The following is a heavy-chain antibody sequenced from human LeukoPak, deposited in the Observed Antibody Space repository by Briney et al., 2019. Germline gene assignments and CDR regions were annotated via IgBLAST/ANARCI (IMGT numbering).Heavy chain of an antibody. D-gene: IGHD3-22*01. CDR1: GGTFSRFT. CDR3: AREWGLESSGFYYAY. V-gene: IGHV1-69*13. CDR2: VTPIFGTA. J-gene: IGHJ4*02. Sequence: ASVKVSCTASGGTFSRFTISWVRQAPGQGFEWMGGVTPIFGTANFVQRFQGRVSITADESTSTAFMELSSLRSEDTAVYYCAREWGLESSGFYYAYWGQGTLVTVSS.